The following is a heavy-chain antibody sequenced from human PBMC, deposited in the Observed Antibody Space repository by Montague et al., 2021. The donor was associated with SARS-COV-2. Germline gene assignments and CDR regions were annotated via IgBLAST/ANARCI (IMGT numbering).Heavy chain of an antibody. D-gene: IGHD3-10*01. CDR1: GSTFSNYG. Sequence: SLRLSCAASGSTFSNYGMSWVRQAPGKGLEWVSLISDTGANTHYADSVKGRFTISRDNSKNTVLLQMNSLRAEDTAVYYCAKSTHYYASGTYYNTYYFDHWGQGTLVTVSS. CDR2: ISDTGANT. V-gene: IGHV3-23*01. J-gene: IGHJ4*02. CDR3: AKSTHYYASGTYYNTYYFDH.